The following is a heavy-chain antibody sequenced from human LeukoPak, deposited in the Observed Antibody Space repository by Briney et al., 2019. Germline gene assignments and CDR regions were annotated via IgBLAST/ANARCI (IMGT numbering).Heavy chain of an antibody. J-gene: IGHJ4*02. V-gene: IGHV3-23*01. Sequence: PGGSLRLSCAASGFTFNNYAMSWVRQAPGKGLEWVSHISGSSDSTYYADSVKGRFTISRDNSKNTLYLQMNRLRAEDTAVYYCATRSSSWYAFDYWGQGTLVTVSS. CDR2: ISGSSDST. D-gene: IGHD6-13*01. CDR1: GFTFNNYA. CDR3: ATRSSSWYAFDY.